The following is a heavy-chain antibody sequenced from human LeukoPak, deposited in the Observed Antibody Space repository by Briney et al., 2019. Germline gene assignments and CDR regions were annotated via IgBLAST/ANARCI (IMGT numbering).Heavy chain of an antibody. CDR1: GYTFSNHY. CDR2: INPSGGYT. CDR3: ARGGDYVGGNFDF. D-gene: IGHD4-17*01. Sequence: ASVKVSCKASGYTFSNHYMHWVRQAPGQGLEWMGIINPSGGYTIFAQKFQDRVTMTRDTSTSTVYMQLSSLRSEDTAVYYCARGGDYVGGNFDFWGQGALVTVSS. V-gene: IGHV1-46*01. J-gene: IGHJ4*02.